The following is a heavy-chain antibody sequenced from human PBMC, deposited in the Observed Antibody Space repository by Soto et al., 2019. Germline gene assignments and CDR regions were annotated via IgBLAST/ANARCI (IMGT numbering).Heavy chain of an antibody. Sequence: EVQLVESGGGLVKPGGSLRLSCAASDFTITNAWMNWVRQAPGKGLEWVGRIKTKAAGAATDYAAPLKGKFTDSTDDSRNTLFRQMNSVETEDTVVYYCTTGSVAGVWGQGATVTVSS. CDR3: TTGSVAGV. D-gene: IGHD2-15*01. CDR1: DFTITNAW. J-gene: IGHJ6*02. CDR2: IKTKAAGAAT. V-gene: IGHV3-15*07.